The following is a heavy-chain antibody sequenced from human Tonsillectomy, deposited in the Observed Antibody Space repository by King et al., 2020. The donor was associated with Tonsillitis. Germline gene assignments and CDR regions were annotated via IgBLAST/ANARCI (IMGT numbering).Heavy chain of an antibody. V-gene: IGHV4-31*03. CDR1: GGSISSGGYF. CDR2: IHYTGST. J-gene: IGHJ1*01. CDR3: ASATCSSTPCYRPEYFQE. D-gene: IGHD2-15*01. Sequence: HVQLQESGPGLVKPSQTLSLTCIVSGGSISSGGYFWSWIRQHPGKGLEWIGYIHYTGSTYYSPSLKSRITISVDSSKNQFSLNLTSVTAADTAVYYCASATCSSTPCYRPEYFQEWGQGALVTVSS.